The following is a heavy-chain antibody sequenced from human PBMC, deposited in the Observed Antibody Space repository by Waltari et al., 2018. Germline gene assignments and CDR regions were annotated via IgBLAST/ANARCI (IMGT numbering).Heavy chain of an antibody. CDR1: GYSFTSYG. CDR2: ISASNGTP. CDR3: ARELYGSYIEY. Sequence: QVQLVQSGGEVKKPGASVKVSCKASGYSFTSYGISWVRQAPGRGLEWMGWISASNGTPNYAQRLQGRITLTSDTSTSTAYMELRSLRSDDTAVYYCARELYGSYIEYWGQGTPVTVSS. D-gene: IGHD3-10*01. V-gene: IGHV1-18*01. J-gene: IGHJ4*02.